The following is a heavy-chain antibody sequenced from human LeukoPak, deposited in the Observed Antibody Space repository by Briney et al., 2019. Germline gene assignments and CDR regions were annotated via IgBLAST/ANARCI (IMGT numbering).Heavy chain of an antibody. Sequence: KPSETLSLTCAVSGYSISSGYYWGWIRQPPGKGLEWIGSIYHSGSTYYNPSLKSRVTISVDTSKNQFSLKLSSVTAADTAVYYCAKDLTWFGDQTKNFDYWGQGTLVTVSS. CDR2: IYHSGST. J-gene: IGHJ4*02. CDR1: GYSISSGYY. D-gene: IGHD3-10*01. CDR3: AKDLTWFGDQTKNFDY. V-gene: IGHV4-38-2*02.